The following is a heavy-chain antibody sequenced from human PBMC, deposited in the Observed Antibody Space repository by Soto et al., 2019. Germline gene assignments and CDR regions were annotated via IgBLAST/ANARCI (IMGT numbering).Heavy chain of an antibody. CDR2: MNPNSGNT. J-gene: IGHJ4*02. V-gene: IGHV1-8*01. CDR3: ASGAGKYYDFWSGYFV. CDR1: GYTFTSYD. Sequence: QVQLVQSGAEVKKPGASVKVSCKASGYTFTSYDINWVRQAPGQGLEWMGWMNPNSGNTGYAQKFQGRVTMTRNTSISTAYMELSSLRSEDTAVYYCASGAGKYYDFWSGYFVWGQGTLVTVSS. D-gene: IGHD3-3*01.